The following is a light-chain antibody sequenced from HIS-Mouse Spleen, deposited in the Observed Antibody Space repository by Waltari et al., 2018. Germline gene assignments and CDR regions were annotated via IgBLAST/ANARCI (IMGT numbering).Light chain of an antibody. CDR3: QAWDSSYSV. J-gene: IGLJ2*01. V-gene: IGLV3-1*01. CDR1: KLGDKY. Sequence: SYELTQPPSVSVSPGQTASITCSGDKLGDKYACCYQQKPGQSPVLVLYQDSKRPSGIPERFSGSNSGNTATLTIGGTQAMDEADYYCQAWDSSYSVFGGGTKLTGL. CDR2: QDS.